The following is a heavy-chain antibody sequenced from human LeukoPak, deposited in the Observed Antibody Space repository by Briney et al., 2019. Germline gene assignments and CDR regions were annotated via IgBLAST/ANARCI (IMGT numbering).Heavy chain of an antibody. CDR1: GGSFSGYY. Sequence: SETLSLTCAVYGGSFSGYYWSWIRQPPGKGLEWIVEINHSGSTNYNPSLTSRGTISEDTTKNQFPLTLNSVPAAEPAVDFCAGGGVLWFGELDYFDYWGQGTLVTVSS. D-gene: IGHD3-10*01. V-gene: IGHV4-34*01. CDR3: AGGGVLWFGELDYFDY. J-gene: IGHJ4*02. CDR2: INHSGST.